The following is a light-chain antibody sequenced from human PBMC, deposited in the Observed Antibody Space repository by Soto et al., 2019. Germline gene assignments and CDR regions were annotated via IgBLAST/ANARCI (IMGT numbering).Light chain of an antibody. V-gene: IGLV2-14*01. CDR3: SSYTSSSTV. Sequence: QSVLTQPASVSGSPGQSITISCTGTSSDVGGYNYVSWYQQHPGKAPRLMIYDVSNRPSGVSNRFSGSKSGNTASLTIFGLQSEDEADYYCSSYTSSSTVFGTGTKLTVL. CDR2: DVS. J-gene: IGLJ1*01. CDR1: SSDVGGYNY.